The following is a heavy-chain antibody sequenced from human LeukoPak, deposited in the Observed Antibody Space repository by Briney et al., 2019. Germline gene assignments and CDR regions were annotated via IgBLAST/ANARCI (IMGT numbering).Heavy chain of an antibody. CDR3: AKDGFCSGGKCRPHHFDD. CDR2: ISSDGSNK. Sequence: PGGSLRLSCAASGFTFSSYAMSWVRQAPGKGLEWVAFISSDGSNKYYADSVRGRFTISRDNSKNTLSLQMNSLRAEDTAVYYCAKDGFCSGGKCRPHHFDDWGQGTLVTVSS. V-gene: IGHV3-30*18. CDR1: GFTFSSYA. D-gene: IGHD2-15*01. J-gene: IGHJ4*02.